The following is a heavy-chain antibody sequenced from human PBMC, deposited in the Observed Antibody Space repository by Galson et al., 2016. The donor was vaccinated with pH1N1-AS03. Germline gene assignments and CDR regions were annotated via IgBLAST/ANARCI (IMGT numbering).Heavy chain of an antibody. D-gene: IGHD2/OR15-2a*01. V-gene: IGHV2-5*02. CDR1: GFSLATSGVG. J-gene: IGHJ4*02. CDR2: IYWDDDK. CDR3: TPSRYYNTNLYYFDY. Sequence: PALVKPTQTLTLTCAFSGFSLATSGVGVGWIRQPPGEALEWLALIYWDDDKLYNPSLKRRLTVTKDTSKNLVVLTLTDMDPVDTATYFCTPSRYYNTNLYYFDYWGQGTLVTVSS.